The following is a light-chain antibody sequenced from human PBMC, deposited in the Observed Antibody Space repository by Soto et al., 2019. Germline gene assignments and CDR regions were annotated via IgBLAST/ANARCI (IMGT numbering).Light chain of an antibody. V-gene: IGKV3-20*01. J-gene: IGKJ1*01. CDR3: LQYGTPWWT. Sequence: EIVLTQSPGTLSLSPGERVTLSCGASQSIPANYLAWYQQKPGQAPRLLIYGASNRATGIPDRFSGSGSGTDFTLTVSRLEPEYFAVYFCLQYGTPWWTFGQGAMVEIK. CDR2: GAS. CDR1: QSIPANY.